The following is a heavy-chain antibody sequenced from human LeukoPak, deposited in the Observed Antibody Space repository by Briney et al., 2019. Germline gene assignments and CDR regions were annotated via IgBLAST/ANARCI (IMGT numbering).Heavy chain of an antibody. CDR2: INHSGST. D-gene: IGHD3-3*01. CDR3: ASVELLRYFDY. Sequence: SETLSLTCTVSGYSISSGYYWSWIRQPPGKGLEWIGEINHSGSTNYNPSLKSRVTISVDTSKNQFSLKLSSVTAADTAVYYCASVELLRYFDYWGQGTLVTVSS. CDR1: GYSISSGYY. V-gene: IGHV4-38-2*02. J-gene: IGHJ4*02.